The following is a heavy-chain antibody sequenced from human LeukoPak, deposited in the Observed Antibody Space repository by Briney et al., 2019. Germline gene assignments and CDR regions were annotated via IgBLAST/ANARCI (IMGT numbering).Heavy chain of an antibody. CDR3: ARRGEWEQGRFDY. Sequence: SKTLSLTCTASGGTFSSYYWRWIRQPPGKGLEWIGYIYYGGSTNYNHSLKSRFTISLDTSKNQFSLKLSSVTAADTAVYYCARRGEWEQGRFDYWGLGTLVTVFS. J-gene: IGHJ4*02. V-gene: IGHV4-59*01. CDR2: IYYGGST. CDR1: GGTFSSYY. D-gene: IGHD1-26*01.